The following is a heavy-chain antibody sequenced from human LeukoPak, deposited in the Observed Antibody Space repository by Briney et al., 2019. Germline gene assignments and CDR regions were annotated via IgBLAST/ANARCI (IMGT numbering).Heavy chain of an antibody. V-gene: IGHV1-46*01. CDR3: ARDPNYGRSDWYYFDY. D-gene: IGHD6-19*01. J-gene: IGHJ4*02. CDR2: INPSGGRT. Sequence: ASVKVSCKASGYTFTNYYMHWVRQAPGQGLEWMGIINPSGGRTSYAQKFQGRGTMTRDTSTSTVYMELSSLRSEDTAVYYCARDPNYGRSDWYYFDYWGQGTLVTVSS. CDR1: GYTFTNYY.